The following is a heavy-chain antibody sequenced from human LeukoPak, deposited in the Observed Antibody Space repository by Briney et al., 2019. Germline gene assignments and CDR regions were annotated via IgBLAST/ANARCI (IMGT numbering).Heavy chain of an antibody. CDR1: GGSTSSSSYY. Sequence: SETLSLTCTVSGGSTSSSSYYWGWIRQPPGKGLEWIGSIYYSGSTYYNPSLKSRVTISVDTSKNQFSLKLSSVTAADTAVYYCARKTIAAAGDGYYYYYYYRDVGGKGPTATISS. CDR3: ARKTIAAAGDGYYYYYYYRDV. J-gene: IGHJ6*03. V-gene: IGHV4-39*07. CDR2: IYYSGST. D-gene: IGHD6-13*01.